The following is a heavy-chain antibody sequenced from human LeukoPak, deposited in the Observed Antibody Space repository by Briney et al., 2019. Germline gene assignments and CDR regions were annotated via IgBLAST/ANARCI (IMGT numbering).Heavy chain of an antibody. CDR1: GYTFTGYY. D-gene: IGHD3-16*01. V-gene: IGHV1-2*02. CDR2: INPNSGGT. CDR3: ARDRPGTLRLGEKLFDY. J-gene: IGHJ4*02. Sequence: ASVKVSCKASGYTFTGYYMHWVRQAPGQGLEWMGWINPNSGGTNYAQKLQGRVTMTTDTSTSTAYMELRSLRSDDTAVYYCARDRPGTLRLGEKLFDYWGQGTLVTVSS.